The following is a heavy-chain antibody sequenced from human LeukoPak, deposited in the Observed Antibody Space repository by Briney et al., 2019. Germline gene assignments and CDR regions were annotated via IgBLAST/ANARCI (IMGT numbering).Heavy chain of an antibody. CDR3: AKDNRGGWSGYFDQ. D-gene: IGHD6-19*01. CDR1: GFIFSSSG. J-gene: IGHJ4*02. CDR2: IWHDGSAE. Sequence: GGSLRLSCGAPGFIFSSSGMDGGRQAPGKGLEGVAVIWHDGSAEFSEDSVKGRFSISRDDSKTKVYLQMNSLRAEDTALYYCAKDNRGGWSGYFDQWGQGALGTVSS. V-gene: IGHV3-33*06.